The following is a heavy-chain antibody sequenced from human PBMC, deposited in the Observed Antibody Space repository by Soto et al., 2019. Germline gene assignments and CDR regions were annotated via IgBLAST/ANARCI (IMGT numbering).Heavy chain of an antibody. CDR1: GGTFSSYA. D-gene: IGHD6-19*01. J-gene: IGHJ3*02. Sequence: SVKVSCKASGGTFSSYAISWVRQAPGQGLEWMGGIIPIFGTANYAQKFQGRVTITADESTSTAYMELSSLRSEDTAVYYCARDRGRSSGWPMDDAFDIWGQGTMVTVSS. CDR3: ARDRGRSSGWPMDDAFDI. CDR2: IIPIFGTA. V-gene: IGHV1-69*13.